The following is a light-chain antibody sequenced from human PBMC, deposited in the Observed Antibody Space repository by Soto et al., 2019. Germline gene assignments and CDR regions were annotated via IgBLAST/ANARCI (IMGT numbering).Light chain of an antibody. V-gene: IGLV2-14*01. Sequence: QSALTQPASVSGSPGQSITISCTGTSSDVGGYNYVSWYQQQSGKAPKLIIHEVSNRPSGVSNRFSGSKSGNTASLTVSGLQADDEADYYCNSYVGSNNYVFGTGTKLTVL. CDR2: EVS. CDR1: SSDVGGYNY. J-gene: IGLJ1*01. CDR3: NSYVGSNNYV.